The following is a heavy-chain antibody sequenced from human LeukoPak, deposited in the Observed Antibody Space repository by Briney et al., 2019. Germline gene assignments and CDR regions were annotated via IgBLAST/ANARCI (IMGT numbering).Heavy chain of an antibody. CDR3: SKWGDYDVLTGYYDSDF. CDR1: GFTFNNYA. Sequence: GASLRFSCAASGFTFNNYAMSWVRQAPGKGLEWVSAILGSGRSAYYADSVKGRFTISRDNSKNSLFLQMNSLRVEDTALYYCSKWGDYDVLTGYYDSDFWGQGTLVTVSA. J-gene: IGHJ4*02. CDR2: ILGSGRSA. V-gene: IGHV3-23*01. D-gene: IGHD3-9*01.